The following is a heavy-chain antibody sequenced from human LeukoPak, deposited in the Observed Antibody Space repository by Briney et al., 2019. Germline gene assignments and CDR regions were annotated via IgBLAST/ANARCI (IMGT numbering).Heavy chain of an antibody. D-gene: IGHD2-21*02. J-gene: IGHJ4*02. CDR1: GGTFTSYA. V-gene: IGHV1-69*06. Sequence: SVKVSCTASGGTFTSYAISWVRQAPGQGLEWMGGIIPIFGAANYAQKFQGRVTITADKSTSTSYMELSSLRSEDTAGYYCARSSVVTAMVHLEYWGQGTLVTVSS. CDR2: IIPIFGAA. CDR3: ARSSVVTAMVHLEY.